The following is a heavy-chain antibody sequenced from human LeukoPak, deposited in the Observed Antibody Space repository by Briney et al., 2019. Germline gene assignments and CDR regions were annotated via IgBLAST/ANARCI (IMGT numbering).Heavy chain of an antibody. Sequence: TGGSLRLSCAASGFTFDDYGMSWVRQGPGKGLEWVSGINWNGGNTGYADSVKGRFTIFRDNAKNSLYLEMDSLRVEDTALYYCARTSDSNWFDHWGQGTLVTVSS. CDR3: ARTSDSNWFDH. CDR2: INWNGGNT. V-gene: IGHV3-20*04. D-gene: IGHD1-26*01. J-gene: IGHJ5*02. CDR1: GFTFDDYG.